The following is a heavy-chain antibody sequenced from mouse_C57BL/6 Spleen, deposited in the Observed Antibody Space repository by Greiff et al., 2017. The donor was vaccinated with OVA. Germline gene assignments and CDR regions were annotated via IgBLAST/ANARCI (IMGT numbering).Heavy chain of an antibody. CDR1: GYTFTSYG. D-gene: IGHD2-4*01. J-gene: IGHJ4*01. CDR3: ARFRAFYYDYDDAMDY. Sequence: QVQLQQSGAELARPGASVKLSCKASGYTFTSYGISWVKQRTGQGLEWIGEIYPRSGNTYYNEKFKGKATLTADKSSSTAYMELRSLTSEDSAVYFCARFRAFYYDYDDAMDYWGQGTSVTVSS. V-gene: IGHV1-81*01. CDR2: IYPRSGNT.